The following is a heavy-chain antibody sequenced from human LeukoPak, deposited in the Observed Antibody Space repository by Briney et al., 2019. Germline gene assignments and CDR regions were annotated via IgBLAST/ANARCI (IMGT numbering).Heavy chain of an antibody. CDR1: GGSISSYY. CDR2: IFYSGIT. J-gene: IGHJ2*01. D-gene: IGHD3-22*01. V-gene: IGHV4-59*01. Sequence: PSETLSLTCTVSGGSISSYYWSWIRQPPGKGLGWIGYIFYSGITNYNPSLKSRVTISIDTSKNQFSLKLSSVTAADTAVYYCARGAYYYDSSGYNWYFDLWGRGTLVTVSS. CDR3: ARGAYYYDSSGYNWYFDL.